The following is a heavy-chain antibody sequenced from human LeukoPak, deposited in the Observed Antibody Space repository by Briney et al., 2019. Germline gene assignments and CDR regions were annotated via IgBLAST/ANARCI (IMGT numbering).Heavy chain of an antibody. Sequence: NTSETLSLTCTVSGGSISNYYWSWIRQPPGKGLEWIGYIYYSGSTNYNPSLKSRLTMSLDTSKNQFSLKLSSVTAADTAVYYCARQRAYGSGTSSMDVWGKGTTVTISS. CDR1: GGSISNYY. CDR2: IYYSGST. CDR3: ARQRAYGSGTSSMDV. V-gene: IGHV4-59*01. J-gene: IGHJ6*03. D-gene: IGHD3-10*01.